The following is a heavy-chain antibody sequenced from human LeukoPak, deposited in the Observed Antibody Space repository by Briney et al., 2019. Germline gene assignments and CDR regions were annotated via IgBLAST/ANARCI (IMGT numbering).Heavy chain of an antibody. CDR2: ISSVDSAV. Sequence: GGSLRLTCAASGFTVSSYRMNWVRQAPGKGLEWISHISSVDSAVYYADSVKGRFTISRDSAKNSLFLQMSSLRAEDTAMYYCARATTYNFFNYWGQGTLVTVSS. CDR1: GFTVSSYR. D-gene: IGHD1-7*01. V-gene: IGHV3-48*01. J-gene: IGHJ4*02. CDR3: ARATTYNFFNY.